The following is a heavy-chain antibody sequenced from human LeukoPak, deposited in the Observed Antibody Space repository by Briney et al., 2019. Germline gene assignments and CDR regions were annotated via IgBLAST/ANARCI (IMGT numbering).Heavy chain of an antibody. CDR1: GFTVSSNY. CDR3: ARDSETETGWYYYGMDV. J-gene: IGHJ6*02. CDR2: LYSGGSA. V-gene: IGHV3-53*01. D-gene: IGHD2-21*02. Sequence: GGSLRLSCAASGFTVSSNYMNWVRQAPGKGLEWIAVLYSGGSAYYADSVKGRFTISRDNSKNTLYLQIYSLRAEDTAVYYCARDSETETGWYYYGMDVWGQGTTVTVS.